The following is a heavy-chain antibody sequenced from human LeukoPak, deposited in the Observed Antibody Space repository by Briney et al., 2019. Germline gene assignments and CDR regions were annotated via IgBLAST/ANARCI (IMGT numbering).Heavy chain of an antibody. D-gene: IGHD1-26*01. Sequence: NASETLSLTCAVSGVSISSSNWWSWVRQPPGKGLEWIGEIYHSGSTNYNPSLKSRVTISVDKSKNQFSLKLSSVTAADTAVYYCASLSGSYRHPLDYWGQGTLVTVSS. CDR1: GVSISSSNW. CDR3: ASLSGSYRHPLDY. J-gene: IGHJ4*02. V-gene: IGHV4-4*02. CDR2: IYHSGST.